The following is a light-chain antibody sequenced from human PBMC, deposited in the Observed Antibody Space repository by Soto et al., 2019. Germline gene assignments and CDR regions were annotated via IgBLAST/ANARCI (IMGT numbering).Light chain of an antibody. Sequence: DMHLTQSPSSLSASVLGIGSITFRASQSIRSYLNWYQQKPGKAPKLLIYAASSLQTGVSSRFSGSGSGTDFTLTISNLQTEDFATYYCQQTSSTPTFGGGTKVDIK. CDR3: QQTSSTPT. CDR2: AAS. J-gene: IGKJ4*01. V-gene: IGKV1-39*01. CDR1: QSIRSY.